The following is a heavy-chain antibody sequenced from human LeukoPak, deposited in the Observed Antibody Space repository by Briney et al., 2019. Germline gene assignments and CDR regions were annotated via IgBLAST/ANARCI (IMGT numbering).Heavy chain of an antibody. Sequence: SETLSLTCTVSGNSISTSKSYWGWTRQPPGKGLEWIGSLYHSGNSYYNPSLKSRATISVDTSKNHFSLKLRSVTAADTAVYYCARAETYSSDWYDPFFDYWGQGTLVTVSS. V-gene: IGHV4-38-2*02. CDR2: LYHSGNS. J-gene: IGHJ4*02. CDR3: ARAETYSSDWYDPFFDY. CDR1: GNSISTSKSY. D-gene: IGHD6-19*01.